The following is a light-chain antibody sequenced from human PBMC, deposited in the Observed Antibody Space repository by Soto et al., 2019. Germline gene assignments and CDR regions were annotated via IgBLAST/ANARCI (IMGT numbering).Light chain of an antibody. J-gene: IGLJ1*01. V-gene: IGLV1-40*01. CDR3: QSYDRGLSGSYV. CDR2: GNS. Sequence: QAVVTQPPSASGAPGQRVTISCTGSSSNIGAGYDVHWYQQLPGTAPKLLFYGNSNRPSGVPDRFSGPKSGTSASLAITGLQAEDEADYYCQSYDRGLSGSYVFGTGTKLTVL. CDR1: SSNIGAGYD.